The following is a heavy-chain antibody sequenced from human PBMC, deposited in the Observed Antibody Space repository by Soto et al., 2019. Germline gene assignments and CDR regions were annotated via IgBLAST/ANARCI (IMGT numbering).Heavy chain of an antibody. D-gene: IGHD2-8*01. V-gene: IGHV4-39*01. CDR1: GGSISSRSYY. CDR3: ARTASYCTHGVCYSNSYYYMDV. CDR2: IYYSGST. J-gene: IGHJ6*03. Sequence: SETLSLTCTVSGGSISSRSYYWGWIRQPPGKGLEWIGSIYYSGSTYYNPSLKSRVTMSVDTSKNQFSLELSSVTAADTAVYYCARTASYCTHGVCYSNSYYYMDVWGKGTTVTVSS.